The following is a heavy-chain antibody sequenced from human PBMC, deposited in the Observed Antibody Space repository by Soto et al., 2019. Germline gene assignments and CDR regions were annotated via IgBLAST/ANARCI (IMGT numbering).Heavy chain of an antibody. CDR1: GFTFSSYA. D-gene: IGHD3-10*01. CDR3: AKGRDYYGSGSYYNLADY. J-gene: IGHJ4*02. CDR2: ISGSGGST. Sequence: GGSLRLSCAASGFTFSSYAMSWVRQAPGKGLEWVSAISGSGGSTYYADSVKGRFTISRDNSKNTLYLQMNSLRAEDTAVYYCAKGRDYYGSGSYYNLADYWGQGTLVTVSS. V-gene: IGHV3-23*01.